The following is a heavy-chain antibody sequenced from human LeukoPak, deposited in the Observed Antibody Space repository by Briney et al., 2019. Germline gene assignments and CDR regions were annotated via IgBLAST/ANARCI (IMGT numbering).Heavy chain of an antibody. J-gene: IGHJ4*02. V-gene: IGHV1-18*04. D-gene: IGHD4-17*01. Sequence: GASVKVSCKASGYTFTSYGISWVRQAPGQGLEWMGWISAYNGNTNYAQKLQGRVTMTTDTSTSTAYMELRSLRSDDTAVYYCARLPLGDDYGDLDYFDYWGQRTLVTVSS. CDR3: ARLPLGDDYGDLDYFDY. CDR1: GYTFTSYG. CDR2: ISAYNGNT.